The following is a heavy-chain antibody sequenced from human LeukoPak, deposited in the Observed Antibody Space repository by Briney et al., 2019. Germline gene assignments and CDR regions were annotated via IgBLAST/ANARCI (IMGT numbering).Heavy chain of an antibody. CDR2: IYPGDSDI. J-gene: IGHJ4*02. CDR3: ARQGIVVAGTRGFDY. Sequence: GESLKISCKGSGYRFTNYWIAWVRQMPGKGLEWMGIIYPGDSDIRYSPSFQGQVTISADKSINTAYLQWSSLKASDTAMYYCARQGIVVAGTRGFDYWGQGTRVTVSS. V-gene: IGHV5-51*01. CDR1: GYRFTNYW. D-gene: IGHD6-13*01.